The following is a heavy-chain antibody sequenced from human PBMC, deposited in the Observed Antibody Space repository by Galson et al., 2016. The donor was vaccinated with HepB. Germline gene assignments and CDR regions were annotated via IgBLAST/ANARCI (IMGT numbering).Heavy chain of an antibody. CDR3: ARDITMVRGVIEMVSSSGMDV. D-gene: IGHD3-10*01. CDR2: INPSGGST. V-gene: IGHV1-46*01. Sequence: SVKVSCKASGYTLTSYYMHWVRQAPGQGLEWMGIINPSGGSTSYAQMFQGRVTMTRDTSTSTVYMELSSLRSEDTAVYYCARDITMVRGVIEMVSSSGMDVWGQGTTVTVSS. CDR1: GYTLTSYY. J-gene: IGHJ6*02.